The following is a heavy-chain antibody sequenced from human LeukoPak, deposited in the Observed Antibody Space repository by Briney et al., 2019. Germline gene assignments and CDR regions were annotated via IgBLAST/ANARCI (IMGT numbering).Heavy chain of an antibody. CDR2: ISSSSGAI. CDR3: ARAMMTTGGGVFDY. V-gene: IGHV3-48*04. CDR1: GFTFSNYW. D-gene: IGHD3-3*01. J-gene: IGHJ4*02. Sequence: GGSLRLSCTASGFTFSNYWMHWVRQAPGKGLEWVSYISSSSGAIYYADSVKGRFTISRDNAKNSLYLQMNSLRAEDTAVYFCARAMMTTGGGVFDYWGQGTQVTVSS.